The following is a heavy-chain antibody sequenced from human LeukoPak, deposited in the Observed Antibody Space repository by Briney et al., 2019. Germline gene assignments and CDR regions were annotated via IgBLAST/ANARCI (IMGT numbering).Heavy chain of an antibody. CDR3: AKEPDLWFGEYYFDC. J-gene: IGHJ4*02. CDR1: GFTFSSYG. CDR2: IRYDGSNK. V-gene: IGHV3-30*02. Sequence: GGSLRLSCAASGFTFSSYGMHWVRQAPGKGLEWVAFIRYDGSNKYYADSVKGRFTISRDNSKNTLYLQMNSLRAEDTAVYYCAKEPDLWFGEYYFDCWGQGTLVTVSS. D-gene: IGHD3-10*01.